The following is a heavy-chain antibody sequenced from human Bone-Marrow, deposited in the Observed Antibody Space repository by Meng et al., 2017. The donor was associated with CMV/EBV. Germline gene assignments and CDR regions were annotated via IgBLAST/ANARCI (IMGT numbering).Heavy chain of an antibody. CDR1: GFTFSSYA. V-gene: IGHV3-23*01. CDR2: ISGSGGST. CDR3: AKDGGVRFLEWFFDY. D-gene: IGHD3-3*01. J-gene: IGHJ4*02. Sequence: GGSLRLSCAASGFTFSSYAMTWVRQAPGKGLEWVSAISGSGGSTYYADSVKGRFTISRDNSKNTLYLQMNSLRAEDTAVYYCAKDGGVRFLEWFFDYWGQGTLVTVSS.